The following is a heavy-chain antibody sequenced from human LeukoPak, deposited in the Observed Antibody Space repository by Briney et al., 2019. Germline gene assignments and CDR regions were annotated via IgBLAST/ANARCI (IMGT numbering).Heavy chain of an antibody. CDR2: INPSGGST. V-gene: IGHV1-46*01. D-gene: IGHD3-22*01. CDR3: ARDGDYYYDSSGSIDY. CDR1: GYTFTSYY. J-gene: IGHJ4*02. Sequence: GASVKVSCKASGYTFTSYYMHRVRQAPGQGLEWMGIINPSGGSTSYAQKFQGRVTMTRDTSTSTVYMELSSLRSEDTAVYYCARDGDYYYDSSGSIDYWGQGILVTVSS.